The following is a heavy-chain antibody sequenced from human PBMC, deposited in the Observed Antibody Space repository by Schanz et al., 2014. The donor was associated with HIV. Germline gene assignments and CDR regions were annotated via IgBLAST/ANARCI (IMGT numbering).Heavy chain of an antibody. CDR2: ISYDGSNK. Sequence: QVHLVESGGGVAQPGRSLRLSCTASGFTFSSYGMHWVRQAPGKGLEWVAGISYDGSNKYYADSVKGRFIISRDNSKNTLYLQMNSLRAEDTAVYYCAKDPNDREKAFDYWGQGTLVTVSS. CDR3: AKDPNDREKAFDY. J-gene: IGHJ4*02. D-gene: IGHD3-22*01. CDR1: GFTFSSYG. V-gene: IGHV3-30*18.